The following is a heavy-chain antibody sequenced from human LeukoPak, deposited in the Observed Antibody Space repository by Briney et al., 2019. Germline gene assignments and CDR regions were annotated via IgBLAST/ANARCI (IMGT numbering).Heavy chain of an antibody. CDR2: IKSKTDGGTT. D-gene: IGHD1-26*01. Sequence: PGGSLRLSCAASGFTFSNAWMSWVRQAPGKGLEWVARIKSKTDGGTTDYAAPVKGRFTITRDDSKNTLYLQMNSLKTEDTAVYYCTTYSVGATIHSTFDFWGQGALVTVSS. J-gene: IGHJ4*02. V-gene: IGHV3-15*01. CDR1: GFTFSNAW. CDR3: TTYSVGATIHSTFDF.